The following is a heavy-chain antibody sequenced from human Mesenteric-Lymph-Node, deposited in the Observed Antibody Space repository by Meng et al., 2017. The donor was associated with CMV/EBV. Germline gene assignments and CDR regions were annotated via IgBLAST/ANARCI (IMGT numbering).Heavy chain of an antibody. D-gene: IGHD2-2*01. Sequence: ASVKVSCKASGYTFSNYFIHWVRQAPGQGLEWMGWINPHIGDTTYARKFQGRIAMTRDTSISTAYMELSRLRSDDTAVYYCARPVVPAARLDAFDIWGQGTMVTVSS. V-gene: IGHV1-2*02. CDR3: ARPVVPAARLDAFDI. J-gene: IGHJ3*02. CDR1: GYTFSNYF. CDR2: INPHIGDT.